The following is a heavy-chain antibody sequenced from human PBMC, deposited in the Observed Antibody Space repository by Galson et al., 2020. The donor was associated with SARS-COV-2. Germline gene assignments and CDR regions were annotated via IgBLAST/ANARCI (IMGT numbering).Heavy chain of an antibody. Sequence: GASVKVSCKVSGYTLTEFSMHWVRQAPGKGLEWMGGFDPEDGETIYAQKFQGRVTMTEDTSTDTAYMELSSLRSEDTAVYYCATGTPLPRGFWFDPWGQGTLVTVSS. D-gene: IGHD3-10*01. CDR1: GYTLTEFS. CDR3: ATGTPLPRGFWFDP. CDR2: FDPEDGET. V-gene: IGHV1-24*01. J-gene: IGHJ5*02.